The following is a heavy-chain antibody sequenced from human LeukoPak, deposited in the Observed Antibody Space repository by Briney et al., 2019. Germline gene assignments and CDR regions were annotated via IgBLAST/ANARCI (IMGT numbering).Heavy chain of an antibody. D-gene: IGHD3-3*01. V-gene: IGHV1-2*02. J-gene: IGHJ6*03. CDR2: INPNSGGT. CDR1: GYTFTGNC. CDR3: ARDGGITIFGVVITNHEEVYMDV. Sequence: ASVKVSRKATGYTFTGNCMHWVRQAPAQGLEWMGWINPNSGGTNYAQKFQGRVIMTRDTSISTAYMELSRLRSDDTAVYYCARDGGITIFGVVITNHEEVYMDVWGKGTTVTVSS.